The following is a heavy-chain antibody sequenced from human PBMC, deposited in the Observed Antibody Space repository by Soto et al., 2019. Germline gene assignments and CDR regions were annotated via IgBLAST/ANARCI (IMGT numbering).Heavy chain of an antibody. CDR2: ISYDGSNK. V-gene: IGHV3-30*18. Sequence: GGSLRLSCVASGFTFSSYGMHWVRQAPGKGLEWVAVISYDGSNKYYADSVKGRFTISRDNSKNTLFLQMNSLRAEDTAVYFCAKAKGYYGSGSRSQFDYWGQGTLVTVSS. CDR3: AKAKGYYGSGSRSQFDY. CDR1: GFTFSSYG. J-gene: IGHJ4*02. D-gene: IGHD3-10*01.